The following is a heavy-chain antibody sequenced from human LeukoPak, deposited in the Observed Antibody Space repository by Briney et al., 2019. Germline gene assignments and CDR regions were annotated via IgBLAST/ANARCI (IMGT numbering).Heavy chain of an antibody. J-gene: IGHJ6*02. V-gene: IGHV1-18*01. CDR1: GYTFTSYG. CDR2: ISAYNGNT. Sequence: GASVNVSCKASGYTFTSYGISWVRQAPGQGLEWMGWISAYNGNTNYAQKLQGRVTMTTDTSTSTAYMELSRLRSDDTAVHYCARELYSSSSLDVWGQGTTATVSS. CDR3: ARELYSSSSLDV. D-gene: IGHD6-6*01.